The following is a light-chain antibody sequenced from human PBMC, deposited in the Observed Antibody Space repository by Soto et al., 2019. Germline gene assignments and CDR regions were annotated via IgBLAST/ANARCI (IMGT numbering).Light chain of an antibody. V-gene: IGLV2-14*03. CDR3: SAYTVSRTYV. CDR1: SSDVGAYNF. CDR2: NVY. J-gene: IGLJ1*01. Sequence: QSALAQPASVSGSPGQSITISCAGTSSDVGAYNFVSWHQQHPGKAPKLMIYNVYDRPSGISYRFSGSKSGNTASLTIYGLQGEDEADYYCSAYTVSRTYVFGTGTKVTVL.